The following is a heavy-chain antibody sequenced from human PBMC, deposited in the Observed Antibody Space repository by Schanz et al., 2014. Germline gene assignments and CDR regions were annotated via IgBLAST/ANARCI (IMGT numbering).Heavy chain of an antibody. CDR3: ARERPRKGDFDY. Sequence: QVQLVQSGAEVKKPGASVKISCKASEYTFTRHYMQWVRQAPGQGLEWLGTIFLNDGGTHSAEKFQGRIIMTRDTSTSTVYLDLSSLRSEDTAVYYCARERPRKGDFDYWGQGTLVTVSS. CDR2: IFLNDGGT. J-gene: IGHJ4*02. D-gene: IGHD1-26*01. V-gene: IGHV1-46*01. CDR1: EYTFTRHY.